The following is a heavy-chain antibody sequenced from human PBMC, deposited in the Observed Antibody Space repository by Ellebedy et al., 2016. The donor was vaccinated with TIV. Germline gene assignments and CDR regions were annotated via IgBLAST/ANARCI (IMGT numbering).Heavy chain of an antibody. D-gene: IGHD3-9*01. CDR3: MRLKVLAGYRLDS. CDR1: GFYFSVYW. Sequence: PGGSLRLSCAASGFYFSVYWMSWVRQTPGKGLEGVADIKPDGSEEYYLDSVKGRFTISRDNVKNSLYLQMNSLRAEDSALYYCMRLKVLAGYRLDSWGQGTLVTVSS. CDR2: IKPDGSEE. V-gene: IGHV3-7*03. J-gene: IGHJ4*02.